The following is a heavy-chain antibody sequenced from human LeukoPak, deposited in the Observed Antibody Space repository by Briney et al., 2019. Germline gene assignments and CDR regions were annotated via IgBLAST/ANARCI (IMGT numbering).Heavy chain of an antibody. V-gene: IGHV3-7*01. D-gene: IGHD3-22*01. CDR2: IKQDGSEK. Sequence: GGSLRLSCAASGFTFSSYWMSWVRQAPGKGLEWVANIKQDGSEKYYVDSVEGRFTISRDNAKNSLYLQMNSLRAEDTAVYYCARDYYDSSGYQYYFDYWGQGTLVTVSS. CDR3: ARDYYDSSGYQYYFDY. J-gene: IGHJ4*02. CDR1: GFTFSSYW.